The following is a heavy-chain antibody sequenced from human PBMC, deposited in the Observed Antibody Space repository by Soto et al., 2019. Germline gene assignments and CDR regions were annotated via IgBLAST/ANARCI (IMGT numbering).Heavy chain of an antibody. D-gene: IGHD4-17*01. CDR3: ARGGHDYGGNLDY. CDR2: INHSGST. V-gene: IGHV4-34*01. Sequence: QVQLQQWGAGLLKPSETLSLTCAVYGGSFSGYYWSWIRQPPGKGLEWIGEINHSGSTNYNPSLKRRVTISVDPSTNQFSLKLSSVTAADTAVYYCARGGHDYGGNLDYWGQGTLVTVSS. CDR1: GGSFSGYY. J-gene: IGHJ4*02.